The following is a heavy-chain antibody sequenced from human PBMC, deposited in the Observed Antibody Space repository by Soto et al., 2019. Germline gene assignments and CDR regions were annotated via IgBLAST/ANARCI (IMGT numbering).Heavy chain of an antibody. CDR1: GGSISSGDYY. J-gene: IGHJ4*02. V-gene: IGHV4-30-4*01. CDR3: ASEILLGGTLYYFDY. D-gene: IGHD2-15*01. CDR2: IYYSGST. Sequence: KPSETLSLTCTVSGGSISSGDYYWSWIRQPQGKGLEWIGYIYYSGSTYYNPSLKSRVTISVDTSKNQFSLKLSSVTAADTAVYYCASEILLGGTLYYFDYWGQGTLVTVSS.